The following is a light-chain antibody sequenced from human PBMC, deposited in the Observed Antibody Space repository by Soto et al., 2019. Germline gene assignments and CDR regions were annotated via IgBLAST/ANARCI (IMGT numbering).Light chain of an antibody. Sequence: EIVLTQSPGTLSLSPGEGATLSCRASQIVSNNYLAWYQQKPGQAPRLLVYGASRRATGIPDRFSGSGSGTDFTLTISRLEPEDFAVYYCQQYGNSIPWTFGQGTKVEIK. CDR3: QQYGNSIPWT. CDR2: GAS. J-gene: IGKJ1*01. CDR1: QIVSNNY. V-gene: IGKV3-20*01.